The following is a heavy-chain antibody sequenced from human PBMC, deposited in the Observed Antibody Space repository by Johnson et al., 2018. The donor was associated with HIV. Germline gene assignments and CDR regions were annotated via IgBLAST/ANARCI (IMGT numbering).Heavy chain of an antibody. J-gene: IGHJ3*02. CDR1: GFTFSDYY. Sequence: QVQLVESGGGLVKPGGSLRLSCAASGFTFSDYYMSWIRQAPGKGLEWVSYISSSGSIIHYADSVKCRFTISRDNAKNSLYRQMNSLRAEDTAVYYCAISGTGPDAFDIWGQGTMVTVSS. CDR3: AISGTGPDAFDI. V-gene: IGHV3-11*04. CDR2: ISSSGSII.